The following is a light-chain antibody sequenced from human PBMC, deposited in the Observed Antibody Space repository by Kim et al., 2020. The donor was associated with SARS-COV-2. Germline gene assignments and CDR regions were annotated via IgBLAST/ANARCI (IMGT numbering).Light chain of an antibody. CDR2: YDS. Sequence: SYELTQPPSVSVAPGKTARITCGGNNIGSKSVHWYQQKPGQAPVLVIYYDSDRPSGIPERFSGSNSGNTATLTISRVEAGDEADYYCQVWDSSSYDWV. V-gene: IGLV3-21*04. J-gene: IGLJ3*02. CDR1: NIGSKS. CDR3: QVWDSSSYDWV.